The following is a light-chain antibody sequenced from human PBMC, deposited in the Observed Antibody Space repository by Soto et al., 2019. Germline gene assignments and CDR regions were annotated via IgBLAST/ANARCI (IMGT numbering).Light chain of an antibody. CDR1: QSLGSD. Sequence: EIVMTQSPGTLSLSPGDTATLSCRASQSLGSDLAWYQQKPGQAPRLLISGASSRAADIPDRFSGSGSGTDFTLTINSLQPEDSAIYYCQQRSNWPVSFGGGTKVDIK. V-gene: IGKV3-11*01. CDR2: GAS. CDR3: QQRSNWPVS. J-gene: IGKJ4*01.